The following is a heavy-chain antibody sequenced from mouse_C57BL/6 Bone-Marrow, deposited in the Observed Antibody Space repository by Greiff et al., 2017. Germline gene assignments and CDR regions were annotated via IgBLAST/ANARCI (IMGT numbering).Heavy chain of an antibody. V-gene: IGHV5-16*01. Sequence: EVKLVESEGGLVQPGSSMKLSCTASGFTFSDYYMAWVRQVPEKGLEWVANINYDGSSTYYLDSLKSRFIISRDNAKNILYLQMSSLKSEDTATYYCAREGSSYPWFAYWGQGTLVTVSA. D-gene: IGHD1-1*01. CDR2: INYDGSST. J-gene: IGHJ3*01. CDR1: GFTFSDYY. CDR3: AREGSSYPWFAY.